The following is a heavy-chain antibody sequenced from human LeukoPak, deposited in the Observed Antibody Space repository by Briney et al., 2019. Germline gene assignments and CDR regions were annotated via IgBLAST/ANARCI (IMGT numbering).Heavy chain of an antibody. CDR1: GGSISSSSYY. D-gene: IGHD2-2*01. CDR2: IYYSGST. CDR3: ARLKGGVPAQNWFDP. V-gene: IGHV4-39*01. J-gene: IGHJ5*02. Sequence: SETLSLTCTVSGGSISSSSYYWGWIRQPPGKGLEWIGSIYYSGSTYYNPSLKSRVTISVDTSKNQFSLKLSSVTAADTAVYYCARLKGGVPAQNWFDPWGQGTLVTVSS.